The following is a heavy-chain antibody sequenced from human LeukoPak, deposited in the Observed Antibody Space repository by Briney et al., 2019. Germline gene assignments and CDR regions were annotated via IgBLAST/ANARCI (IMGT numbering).Heavy chain of an antibody. CDR3: ARGGYGSGSHYYYYYYMDV. D-gene: IGHD3-10*01. CDR1: GFTFDDYA. J-gene: IGHJ6*03. Sequence: PGGSLRLSCAASGFTFDDYAMSWVRQTPGKGLEWVSGINWNGGSTGYADSVKGRFTISRDNAKYSLYLEMNSLRAEDTALYHCARGGYGSGSHYYYYYYMDVWGKGTTVTVSS. CDR2: INWNGGST. V-gene: IGHV3-20*01.